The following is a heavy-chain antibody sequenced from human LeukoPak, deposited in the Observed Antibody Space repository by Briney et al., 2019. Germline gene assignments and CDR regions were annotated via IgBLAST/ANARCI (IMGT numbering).Heavy chain of an antibody. Sequence: ASVKVSCKASGYTFTSYDINWVRQATGQGLEWMGWMNPNSGNTGYAQKFQGRVTMTRNTSISTAYMELSSLRSEDTAVYYCARVRGPSKGILDIVVVPAANARTFDPWGQGTLVIVSS. CDR1: GYTFTSYD. J-gene: IGHJ5*02. V-gene: IGHV1-8*01. CDR3: ARVRGPSKGILDIVVVPAANARTFDP. CDR2: MNPNSGNT. D-gene: IGHD2-2*01.